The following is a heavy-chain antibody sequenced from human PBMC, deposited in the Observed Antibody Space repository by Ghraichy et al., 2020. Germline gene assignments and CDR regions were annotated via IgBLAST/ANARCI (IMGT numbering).Heavy chain of an antibody. J-gene: IGHJ5*02. CDR1: GDSVSSNSAA. Sequence: SQTLSLTCAISGDSVSSNSAAWNWIRQSPSRGLEWLGRTYYRSKWYNDYAVSVKSRITINPDTSKNQFSLQLNSVTPEDTAVYYCAREGRVWWYPPALDWFDPWGQGTLVTVSS. CDR3: AREGRVWWYPPALDWFDP. V-gene: IGHV6-1*01. CDR2: TYYRSKWYN. D-gene: IGHD2-15*01.